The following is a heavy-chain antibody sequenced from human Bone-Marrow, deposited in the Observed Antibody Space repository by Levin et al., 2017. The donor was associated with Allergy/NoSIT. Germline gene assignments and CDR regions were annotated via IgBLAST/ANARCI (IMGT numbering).Heavy chain of an antibody. D-gene: IGHD3-22*01. J-gene: IGHJ2*01. CDR2: INHSADT. V-gene: IGHV4-34*01. CDR1: GGSFTGYY. CDR3: ARETTYYFDTGGDLRAGWYFDL. Sequence: SETLSLTCGLYGGSFTGYYWSWIRQTPGKGLEWIGQINHSADTKYNPSLTSRVTISVDMSKNQFSLQLTSVTAADTAVYYCARETTYYFDTGGDLRAGWYFDLWGRGTLVTVSS.